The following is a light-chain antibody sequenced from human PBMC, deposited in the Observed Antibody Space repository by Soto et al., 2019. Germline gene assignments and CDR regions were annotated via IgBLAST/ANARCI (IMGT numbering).Light chain of an antibody. CDR1: QSVSSY. CDR3: QQRSNWPPIT. J-gene: IGKJ5*01. V-gene: IGKV3-11*01. CDR2: DAS. Sequence: VVMTQSPATLSVSPGDRATLSCRASQSVSSYLAWYQQKPGQAPRLLIYDASNRATGIPARFSGSGSGTDFTLTISSLEPEDFAVYYCQQRSNWPPITFGQGTRLEIK.